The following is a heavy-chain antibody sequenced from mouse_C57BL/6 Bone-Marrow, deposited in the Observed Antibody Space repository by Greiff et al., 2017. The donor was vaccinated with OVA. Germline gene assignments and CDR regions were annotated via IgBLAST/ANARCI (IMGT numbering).Heavy chain of an antibody. CDR2: IDPENGDT. Sequence: VHVKQSGAELVRPGASVKLSCTASGFNIKDDYMHWVKQRPEQGLEWIGWIDPENGDTEYASKFQGKATITADTSSNTAYLQLSSLTSEDTAVYYCTTNIYYGSSPYWYFDVWGTGTTVTVSS. D-gene: IGHD1-1*01. J-gene: IGHJ1*03. V-gene: IGHV14-4*01. CDR3: TTNIYYGSSPYWYFDV. CDR1: GFNIKDDY.